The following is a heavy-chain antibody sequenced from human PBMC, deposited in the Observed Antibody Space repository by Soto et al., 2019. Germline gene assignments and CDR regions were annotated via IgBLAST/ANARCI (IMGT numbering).Heavy chain of an antibody. Sequence: QVQLVQSGAEVKKPGSSVKVSCKASGDTFSTYTITWIRQAPGQGLEWMGRIIPRSATSKYAQKFQGRVTSTADESTSAVYMELRTLRPEDTAVYYCAREGLVAVPTTVHSDYYYYAMDVCGQVTTVTVSS. V-gene: IGHV1-69*12. CDR3: AREGLVAVPTTVHSDYYYYAMDV. D-gene: IGHD4-17*01. CDR1: GDTFSTYT. CDR2: IIPRSATS. J-gene: IGHJ6*02.